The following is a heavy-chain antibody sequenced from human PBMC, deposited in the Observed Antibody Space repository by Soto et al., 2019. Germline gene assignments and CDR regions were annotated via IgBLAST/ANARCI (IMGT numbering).Heavy chain of an antibody. D-gene: IGHD3-10*01. CDR3: AKDLGYDGSGIEI. CDR1: GFTFSNYG. J-gene: IGHJ4*02. Sequence: EVQLLESGGGLLQPGGSLRLSCAVSGFTFSNYGMSWVRQAPGKGLEWVAAPSGSGDTTYYADSVKGRFTISRDNSKNTLYVQINSLRADDTAVYYCAKDLGYDGSGIEIWGQGTLVTVS. CDR2: PSGSGDTT. V-gene: IGHV3-23*01.